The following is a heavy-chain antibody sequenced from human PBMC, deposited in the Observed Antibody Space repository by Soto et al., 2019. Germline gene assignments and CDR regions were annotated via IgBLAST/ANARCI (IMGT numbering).Heavy chain of an antibody. CDR2: IIPILGIA. J-gene: IGHJ5*02. CDR1: GGTFSSYT. V-gene: IGHV1-69*04. D-gene: IGHD2-15*01. Sequence: SVKVSCKASGGTFSSYTISWVRQAPGQGLEWMGRIIPILGIANYAQKFQGRVTITADKSTSTAYMELSSLRSEDTAVYYCARDRGYCSGGSCYGGFDPWGQGTMVTVSS. CDR3: ARDRGYCSGGSCYGGFDP.